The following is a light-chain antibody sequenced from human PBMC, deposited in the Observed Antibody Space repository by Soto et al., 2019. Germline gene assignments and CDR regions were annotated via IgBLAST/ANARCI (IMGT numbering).Light chain of an antibody. CDR3: QQYYTTPYT. V-gene: IGKV4-1*01. Sequence: DIVMTQFPDSLTVPLGERATINCKSSQSVLYSSNNKSYLAWYQHKPGQPPKVLIYWASTRESGVPDRFSGSGSGTDFTLTISSLQADDVAVYYCQQYYTTPYTFGQGTKLKIK. CDR2: WAS. CDR1: QSVLYSSNNKSY. J-gene: IGKJ2*01.